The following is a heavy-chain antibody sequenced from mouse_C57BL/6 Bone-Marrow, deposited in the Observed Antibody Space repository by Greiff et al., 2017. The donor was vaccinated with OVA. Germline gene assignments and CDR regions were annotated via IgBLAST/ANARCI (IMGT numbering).Heavy chain of an antibody. CDR1: GFTFSSYA. CDR2: ISSGGDYT. Sequence: EVKLMESGAGLVKPGGSLKLSCAASGFTFSSYAMSWVRQTPEKRLEWVAYISSGGDYTNYADTVKGRFTISRDNARNTLYLQMSGLKSEDTAMCYCTILPHWGQGTLVTVSA. CDR3: TILPH. J-gene: IGHJ3*01. V-gene: IGHV5-9-1*02.